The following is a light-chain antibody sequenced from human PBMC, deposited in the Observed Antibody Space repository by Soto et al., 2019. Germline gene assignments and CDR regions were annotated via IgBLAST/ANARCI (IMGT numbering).Light chain of an antibody. V-gene: IGLV2-14*01. CDR1: SGDVGAYNY. Sequence: QSVLTQHASVSGSPGQSITISCTGTSGDVGAYNYDSWYQQYPGEAPKVIIYDVSHRPAGVSNRFSGSKSGNTASLTISGLQTQDEADYYCSSYTSATTYIFRTGTKVTVL. CDR2: DVS. CDR3: SSYTSATTYI. J-gene: IGLJ1*01.